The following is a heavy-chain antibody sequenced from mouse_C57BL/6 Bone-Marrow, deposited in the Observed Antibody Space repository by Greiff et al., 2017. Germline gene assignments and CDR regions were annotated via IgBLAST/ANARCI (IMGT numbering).Heavy chain of an antibody. J-gene: IGHJ2*01. CDR2: ISSGGSYT. CDR1: GFTFSSYG. Sequence: DVQLQESGGDLVKPGGSLKLSCAASGFTFSSYGMSWVRQTPDKRLEWVATISSGGSYTYYPDSVKGRFTISRDNAKNTLYLQMSSLKSEDTAMYYCARRAMVTTPYYFDYWGQGTTLTVSS. V-gene: IGHV5-6*01. D-gene: IGHD2-2*01. CDR3: ARRAMVTTPYYFDY.